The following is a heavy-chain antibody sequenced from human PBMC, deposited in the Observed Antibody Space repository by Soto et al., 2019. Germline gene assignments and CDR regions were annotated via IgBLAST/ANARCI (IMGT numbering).Heavy chain of an antibody. D-gene: IGHD6-13*01. CDR3: GKDEGVAAVDIFNY. V-gene: IGHV4-59*01. CDR2: ISHSGLR. Sequence: SETLSLTCIVSGVSISSGYCTWIRQSPGKGLEWIGYISHSGLRHYRASLQSRLTMSVETSKNQFSLNLTSVTAADTAVYYCGKDEGVAAVDIFNYWGQGTLVTVSS. J-gene: IGHJ4*02. CDR1: GVSISSGY.